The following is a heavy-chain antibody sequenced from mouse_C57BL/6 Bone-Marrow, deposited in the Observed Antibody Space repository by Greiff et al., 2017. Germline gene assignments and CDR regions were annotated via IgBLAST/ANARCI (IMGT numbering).Heavy chain of an antibody. V-gene: IGHV14-2*01. Sequence: VQLKESGAELVKPGASVKLSCTASGFNIKDYYMHWVKQRTEQGLEWIGRIDPEDGETKYAPKFQGKATIPADTSSNTSYLQLSSLTSEDTAVYYCASPFLWDAWFAYWGQGTLVTVSA. CDR3: ASPFLWDAWFAY. CDR1: GFNIKDYY. D-gene: IGHD4-1*01. CDR2: IDPEDGET. J-gene: IGHJ3*01.